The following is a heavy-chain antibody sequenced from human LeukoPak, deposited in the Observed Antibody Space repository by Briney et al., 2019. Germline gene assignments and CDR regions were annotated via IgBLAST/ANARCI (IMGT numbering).Heavy chain of an antibody. CDR3: AREKYYCSSTSCYAPGSDWFDP. V-gene: IGHV1-8*01. Sequence: ASVKVSCKASGYTFTSYDINWVRQATGQGLEWMGWMNPNSGNTGYAQKFQGRVTMTRNTSISTAYMELSSLRSEDTAVYYCAREKYYCSSTSCYAPGSDWFDPWGQGTLVTVSS. D-gene: IGHD2-2*01. CDR2: MNPNSGNT. J-gene: IGHJ5*02. CDR1: GYTFTSYD.